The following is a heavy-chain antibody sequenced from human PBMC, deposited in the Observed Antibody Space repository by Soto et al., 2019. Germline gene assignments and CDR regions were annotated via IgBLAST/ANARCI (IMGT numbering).Heavy chain of an antibody. J-gene: IGHJ5*02. V-gene: IGHV4-39*01. D-gene: IGHD3-22*01. CDR2: IYYSGST. CDR1: GGSISSSSYY. Sequence: SETLSLTCTVSGGSISSSSYYWGWIRQPPGKGLEWIGSIYYSGSTYYNPSLKSRVTISVDTSKNQFSLKLSSVTAADTAVYYCARQGHYYDSSGYHNWFDPWGQGTLVTVSS. CDR3: ARQGHYYDSSGYHNWFDP.